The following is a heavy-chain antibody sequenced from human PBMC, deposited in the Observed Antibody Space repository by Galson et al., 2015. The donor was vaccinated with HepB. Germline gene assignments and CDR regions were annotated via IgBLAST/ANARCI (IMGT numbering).Heavy chain of an antibody. CDR2: ITGSGGGT. Sequence: SLRLSCAASGFTFSSSAMNWVRQAPGKGLEWVSIITGSGGGTYYADSVKGRFTISRDNSKNTLYLQMNSLRAEDTAVYYCVKGEQQLGRIFAYWGRGTLVTVSS. CDR3: VKGEQQLGRIFAY. D-gene: IGHD6-13*01. J-gene: IGHJ4*01. CDR1: GFTFSSSA. V-gene: IGHV3-23*01.